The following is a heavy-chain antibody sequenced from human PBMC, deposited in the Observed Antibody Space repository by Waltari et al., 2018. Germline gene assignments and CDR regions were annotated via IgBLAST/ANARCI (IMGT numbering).Heavy chain of an antibody. V-gene: IGHV4-59*11. D-gene: IGHD3-10*01. Sequence: QVLLQESGPGLVKPSETLSLTCDVSGTSFTGPYCSWARQSPGKGLEWIGYVHHSGTTKYSPSVESRITMSLDMSKKQVSLQLTSVTAADAAVYFCARDSLYVNYGVDIWGQGTAVAVSS. J-gene: IGHJ6*02. CDR3: ARDSLYVNYGVDI. CDR2: VHHSGTT. CDR1: GTSFTGPY.